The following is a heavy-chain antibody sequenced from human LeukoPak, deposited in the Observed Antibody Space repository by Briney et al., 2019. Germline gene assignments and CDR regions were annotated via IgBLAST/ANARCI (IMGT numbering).Heavy chain of an antibody. J-gene: IGHJ5*02. CDR1: GYTYTGYY. D-gene: IGHD6-13*01. CDR3: ASTGYSSSWYLPGPHNWFDP. V-gene: IGHV1-2*02. CDR2: INPNSGGT. Sequence: GASVKVSCKASGYTYTGYYMHWVRQAPGQGLEWMGWINPNSGGTNYAQKFQGRVTMTRDTSISTAYMELSRLRSDDTAVYYCASTGYSSSWYLPGPHNWFDPWGQGTLVTVSS.